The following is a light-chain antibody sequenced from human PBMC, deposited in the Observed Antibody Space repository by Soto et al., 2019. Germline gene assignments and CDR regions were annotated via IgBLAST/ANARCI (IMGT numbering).Light chain of an antibody. Sequence: EIVLTQSPGTLSLSPGERATLSCRASQSVSSSYLAWYQQKPGQAPRLLIYGASSRPTGIPDRFSGSGSGTDFTLTISRLETEDFAVFYCQQYGTSEIIFGQGTRLEI. V-gene: IGKV3-20*01. CDR2: GAS. CDR1: QSVSSSY. CDR3: QQYGTSEII. J-gene: IGKJ5*01.